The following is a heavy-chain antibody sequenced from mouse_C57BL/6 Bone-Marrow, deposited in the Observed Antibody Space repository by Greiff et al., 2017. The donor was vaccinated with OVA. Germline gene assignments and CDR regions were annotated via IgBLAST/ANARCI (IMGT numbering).Heavy chain of an antibody. Sequence: EVQLVESGGGLVKPGGSLKLSCAASGFTFSSYTMSWVRQTPEKRLEWVATISGGGGNTYYPDSVKGRFTISRDNAKNTLYLQMSSLRSEDTALYYCARLRPAMDYWGQGTSVTVSS. CDR1: GFTFSSYT. J-gene: IGHJ4*01. CDR3: ARLRPAMDY. CDR2: ISGGGGNT. V-gene: IGHV5-9*01.